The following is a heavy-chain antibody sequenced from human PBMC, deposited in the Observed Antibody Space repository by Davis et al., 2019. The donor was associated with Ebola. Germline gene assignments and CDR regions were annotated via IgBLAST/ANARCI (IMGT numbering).Heavy chain of an antibody. V-gene: IGHV1-18*04. Sequence: AASVKVSCKASGYTFTNYGISWVRQAPGQGLEWMGWINPHNGNTNYAQNVQGRVTMTTDTSTNTAYMEVGSLRSDDTAVYYCAREVVVVVAATPSGYYYYGMDVWGKGTTVTVSS. CDR3: AREVVVVVAATPSGYYYYGMDV. CDR1: GYTFTNYG. J-gene: IGHJ6*04. D-gene: IGHD2-15*01. CDR2: INPHNGNT.